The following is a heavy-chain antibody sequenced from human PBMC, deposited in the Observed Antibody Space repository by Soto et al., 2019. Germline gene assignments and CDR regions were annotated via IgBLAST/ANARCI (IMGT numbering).Heavy chain of an antibody. CDR3: ARHPYSSSWYRRDFDY. V-gene: IGHV4-39*01. Sequence: SETLSLTCTVSGGSISSSSYYWGWVRQPPGKGLEWVGSIYYSGSTYYNPSLKSRVTISVDTSKNQFSLKLSSVTAADTAVYYCARHPYSSSWYRRDFDYWGQGTLVTVSS. D-gene: IGHD6-13*01. CDR1: GGSISSSSYY. CDR2: IYYSGST. J-gene: IGHJ4*02.